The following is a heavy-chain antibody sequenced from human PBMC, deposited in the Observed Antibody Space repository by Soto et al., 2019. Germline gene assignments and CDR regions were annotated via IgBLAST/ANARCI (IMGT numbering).Heavy chain of an antibody. CDR3: ASSRGGSSSLDIYYYYYYGMVV. CDR2: IIPICGTA. D-gene: IGHD1-26*01. J-gene: IGHJ6*02. Sequence: QVQLVQSGAEVQKPGSSVKVSCKAPGGTFSSYAISWVRQAPGQGLEWMGGIIPICGTAKYAQKLQGRVTISADESTSTCYMELSSLRSEDTAVCYCASSRGGSSSLDIYYYYYYGMVVWGQGTTVTVSS. CDR1: GGTFSSYA. V-gene: IGHV1-69*01.